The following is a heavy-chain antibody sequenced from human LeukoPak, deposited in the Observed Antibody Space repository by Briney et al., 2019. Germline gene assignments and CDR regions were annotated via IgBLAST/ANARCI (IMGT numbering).Heavy chain of an antibody. V-gene: IGHV4-34*01. Sequence: PSETLSLTCAVYGGSFSGYYWSWIRQPPGKGLEWIGEINHSGSTNYNLSLKSRVTISVDTSKNQFSLKLSSVTAADTAVYYCARARRGDFDYWGQGTLVTVSS. CDR1: GGSFSGYY. CDR3: ARARRGDFDY. D-gene: IGHD3-16*01. J-gene: IGHJ4*02. CDR2: INHSGST.